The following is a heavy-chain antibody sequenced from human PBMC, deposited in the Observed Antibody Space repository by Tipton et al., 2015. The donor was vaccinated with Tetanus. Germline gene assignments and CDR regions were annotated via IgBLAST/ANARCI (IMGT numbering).Heavy chain of an antibody. CDR3: ARELDCSGGGCYSYGLDV. CDR2: LWFDGGDE. CDR1: GFSFRDFG. V-gene: IGHV3-33*08. D-gene: IGHD2-15*01. Sequence: SLRLSCAGSGFSFRDFGMNWVRQAPGKGLEWVAVLWFDGGDEYYADSVKGRFTISRDNSKNTVYLQMNSLRAEDTAVYYCARELDCSGGGCYSYGLDVWGQGTTVTVSS. J-gene: IGHJ6*02.